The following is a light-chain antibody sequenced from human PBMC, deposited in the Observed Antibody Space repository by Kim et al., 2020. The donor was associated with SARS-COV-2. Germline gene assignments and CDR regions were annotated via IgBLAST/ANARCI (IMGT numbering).Light chain of an antibody. V-gene: IGKV3-15*01. CDR2: GAS. Sequence: SLSPGERVTPSCRASQSISSSLAWYQQKPSQAPRVLIYGASARATGIPARFSGSGSGTEFTLTISNLQSEDFAVYYCQQYAYWRAFGQGTRLEIK. CDR3: QQYAYWRA. J-gene: IGKJ5*01. CDR1: QSISSS.